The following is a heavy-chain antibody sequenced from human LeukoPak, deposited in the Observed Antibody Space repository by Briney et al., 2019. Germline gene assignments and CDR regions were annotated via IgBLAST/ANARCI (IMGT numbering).Heavy chain of an antibody. J-gene: IGHJ6*02. CDR3: ARDRETYSYFYHGVDV. CDR1: GFTFSIYS. D-gene: IGHD1-26*01. V-gene: IGHV3-21*01. Sequence: PGGSLRLSCAASGFTFSIYSMNWVRQAPGKGLEWVSSITSSSSYIYYADSMKGRFTISRDNAKNSLFLQMNSLRTEDTAVYYCARDRETYSYFYHGVDVWGQGTTVTVSS. CDR2: ITSSSSYI.